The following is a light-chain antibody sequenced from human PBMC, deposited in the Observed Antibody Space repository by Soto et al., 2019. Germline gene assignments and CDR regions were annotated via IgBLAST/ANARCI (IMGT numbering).Light chain of an antibody. V-gene: IGKV1-5*01. CDR1: QTISNW. CDR3: QHSNSHLCT. CDR2: AAS. J-gene: IGKJ2*02. Sequence: DIQMTQSPSSLSVSVGDRVTITCRASQTISNWLAWYQQKPGRAPKLLIYAASTLESGVPSRFSGRGSGTEFTLTISSLQPDDFATYYCQHSNSHLCTFGQGTKLEIK.